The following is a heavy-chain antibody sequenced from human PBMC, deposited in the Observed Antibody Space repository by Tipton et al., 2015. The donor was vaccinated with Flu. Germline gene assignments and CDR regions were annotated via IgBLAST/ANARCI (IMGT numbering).Heavy chain of an antibody. V-gene: IGHV4-39*07. J-gene: IGHJ4*02. D-gene: IGHD4-23*01. Sequence: TLSLTCTVSGGSISSSSYYWGWIRQPPGKGLEWIGSIYYSGSTYYNPSLKSRVTISVDTSKNQFSLKLSSVTAADTAVYYCARGRYGGNYFGYWDQGTLVTVSS. CDR2: IYYSGST. CDR3: ARGRYGGNYFGY. CDR1: GGSISSSSYY.